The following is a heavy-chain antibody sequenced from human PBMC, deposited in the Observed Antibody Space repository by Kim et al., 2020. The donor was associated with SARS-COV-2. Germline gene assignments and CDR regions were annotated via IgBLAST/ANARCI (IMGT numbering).Heavy chain of an antibody. CDR2: ISYDGSNK. Sequence: GGSLRLSCAASGLTFSSYAMHWVRQAPGKGLEWVAVISYDGSNKYYADSVKGRFTISRDNSKNTLYLQMNSLRAEDTAVYYCAREGYVPAAIYYYYYGMDVWGQGTTVTVSS. CDR3: AREGYVPAAIYYYYYGMDV. J-gene: IGHJ6*02. V-gene: IGHV3-30-3*01. CDR1: GLTFSSYA. D-gene: IGHD2-2*02.